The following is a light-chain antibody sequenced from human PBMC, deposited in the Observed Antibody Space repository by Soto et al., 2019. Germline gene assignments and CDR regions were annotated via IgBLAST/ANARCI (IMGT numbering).Light chain of an antibody. V-gene: IGLV1-40*01. Sequence: QSVLTQPPSVSGAPRQRVTISCTGSSSNIGAGYDVHWYQQLPGTDPKLLIYGNSNRPSGVPDRFSGSKSGASASLAITGLQAEDEADYYCQSYDISLTTWVFGGGTKLTVL. CDR1: SSNIGAGYD. CDR3: QSYDISLTTWV. CDR2: GNS. J-gene: IGLJ3*02.